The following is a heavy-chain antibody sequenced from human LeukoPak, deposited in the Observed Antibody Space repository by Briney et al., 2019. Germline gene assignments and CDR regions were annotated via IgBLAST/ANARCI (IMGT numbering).Heavy chain of an antibody. CDR2: VYPSDSDA. V-gene: IGHV5-51*01. J-gene: IGHJ3*01. D-gene: IGHD1-20*01. CDR1: GYTFTDYW. Sequence: GESRKISCKAAGYTFTDYWIAWVRQVPGKDLECMGIVYPSDSDARYWPPFQGQVTLSADKSIDTAYLEWNSLRASDSAIYYCAPPHYFITIADAFDVWGQGTLVGVSS. CDR3: APPHYFITIADAFDV.